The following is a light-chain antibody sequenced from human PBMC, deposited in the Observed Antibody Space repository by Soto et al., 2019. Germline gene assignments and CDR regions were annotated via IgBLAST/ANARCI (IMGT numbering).Light chain of an antibody. CDR2: GNS. CDR1: SSNIGAGYD. CDR3: QSYDSSLSGSVV. Sequence: QSVLTQPPSVSGAPGQRVTISCTGSSSNIGAGYDVHWYRQLPGTTPKLLIYGNSNRPSGVPDRFSGSKSGTSASLAITGLHAEDEADYYCQSYDSSLSGSVVFGGGTKLTVL. V-gene: IGLV1-40*01. J-gene: IGLJ2*01.